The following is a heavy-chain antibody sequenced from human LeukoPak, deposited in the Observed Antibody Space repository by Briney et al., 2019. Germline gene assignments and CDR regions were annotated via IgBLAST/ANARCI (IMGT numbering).Heavy chain of an antibody. CDR1: GGSFSGYY. D-gene: IGHD3-22*01. Sequence: SETLSLTCAVYGGSFSGYYWSWIRQPPGKGLEWIGEINHSGSTNYNPSLKSRVIISVDTSKNQFSLELNSVTAADTAVYYCARTYYETSGHYLGYWGQGNQVTVSS. CDR2: INHSGST. CDR3: ARTYYETSGHYLGY. V-gene: IGHV4-34*01. J-gene: IGHJ4*02.